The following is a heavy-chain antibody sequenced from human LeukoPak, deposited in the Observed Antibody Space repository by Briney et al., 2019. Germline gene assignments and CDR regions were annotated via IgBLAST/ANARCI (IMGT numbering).Heavy chain of an antibody. CDR3: ARVPLPGLPPFFDY. CDR2: ISAYNGNT. J-gene: IGHJ4*02. V-gene: IGHV1-18*01. CDR1: GYTFTSYD. D-gene: IGHD2-2*01. Sequence: ASVKVSCKASGYTFTSYDIIWVRQATGQGLEWMGWISAYNGNTNYAQKLQGRVTMTTDTSTSTAYIELRSLRSDDTAVYYCARVPLPGLPPFFDYWGQGTLVTVSS.